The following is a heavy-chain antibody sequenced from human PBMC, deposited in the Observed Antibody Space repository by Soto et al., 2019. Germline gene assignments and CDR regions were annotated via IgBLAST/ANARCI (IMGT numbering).Heavy chain of an antibody. V-gene: IGHV3-21*01. CDR3: ARSSFDY. CDR2: ITSGSSYI. Sequence: KPGGSLRLSCAASGFTFSGYTMNWVRQAPGKGLEWVSSITSGSSYIYYADSVKGRFTISRDNAKNSLYLQINSLRAEDTAMYYCARSSFDYWGQGTLGTVSS. CDR1: GFTFSGYT. J-gene: IGHJ4*02.